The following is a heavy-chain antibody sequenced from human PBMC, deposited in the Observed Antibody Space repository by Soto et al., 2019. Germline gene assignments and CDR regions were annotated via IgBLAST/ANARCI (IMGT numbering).Heavy chain of an antibody. V-gene: IGHV3-13*01. CDR2: IGTAGDT. J-gene: IGHJ4*02. Sequence: GGSLRLSCAASGFTFISYDMHWVRQATGKGLEWVSAIGTAGDTYYPGSVKGRFTISRENAKNSLYLQMNSLRAEDTAVYYCARATGCSGGSCPIYCFDDWGQGTLVTVSS. CDR3: ARATGCSGGSCPIYCFDD. CDR1: GFTFISYD. D-gene: IGHD2-15*01.